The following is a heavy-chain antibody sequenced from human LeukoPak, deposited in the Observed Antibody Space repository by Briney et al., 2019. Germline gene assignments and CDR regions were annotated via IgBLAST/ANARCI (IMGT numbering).Heavy chain of an antibody. CDR3: ARDYRITYYYYYGMDV. CDR2: ISYDGSNK. D-gene: IGHD5-24*01. J-gene: IGHJ6*04. Sequence: GGSLRLSCAASGFTFSSYAMHWARQAPGKGLEWVAVISYDGSNKYYADSVKGRFTISRDNSKNTLYLQMNSLRAEDTAVYYCARDYRITYYYYYGMDVWGEGTTVTVSS. CDR1: GFTFSSYA. V-gene: IGHV3-30-3*01.